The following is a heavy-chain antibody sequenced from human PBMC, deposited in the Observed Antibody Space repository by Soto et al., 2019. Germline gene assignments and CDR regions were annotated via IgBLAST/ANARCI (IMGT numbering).Heavy chain of an antibody. Sequence: GGSLRLSCAASGFTFSSYAMHWVRQAPGKGLEWVAVISYDGSNKYYADSLKGRFTISRDNSKNTLYLQMNSLRAEDTAVYYCAKDRGYYDFWSGSYYYYGMDVWGQGTTVTVSS. V-gene: IGHV3-30-3*01. CDR1: GFTFSSYA. CDR3: AKDRGYYDFWSGSYYYYGMDV. CDR2: ISYDGSNK. J-gene: IGHJ6*02. D-gene: IGHD3-3*01.